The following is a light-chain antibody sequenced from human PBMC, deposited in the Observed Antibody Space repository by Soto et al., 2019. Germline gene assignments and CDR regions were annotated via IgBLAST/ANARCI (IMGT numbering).Light chain of an antibody. CDR2: GNS. J-gene: IGLJ1*01. V-gene: IGLV1-40*01. Sequence: QAVVTQPPSVSGAPGQRVTISCTGSSSNIGAGYDVHWYQQLPGTAPKLLIYGNSNRPSGVPDRFSGSKSGTSASLAITGLQAEDEADYSSLSYVFGTGTKVTVL. CDR1: SSNIGAGYD. CDR3: LSYV.